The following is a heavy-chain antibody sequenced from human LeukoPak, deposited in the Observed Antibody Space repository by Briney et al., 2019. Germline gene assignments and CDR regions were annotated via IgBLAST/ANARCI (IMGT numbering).Heavy chain of an antibody. Sequence: SETLSLTCAVYGGSFSGYYWSWIRQPPGKGLEWIGEINHSGSTNYNPSLKSRVTISVDTSKNQFSLKLSSVTAADTAVYYCARGYCSSTSCYSRFRYWGQGTLVTASS. J-gene: IGHJ4*02. CDR3: ARGYCSSTSCYSRFRY. CDR2: INHSGST. CDR1: GGSFSGYY. V-gene: IGHV4-34*01. D-gene: IGHD2-2*02.